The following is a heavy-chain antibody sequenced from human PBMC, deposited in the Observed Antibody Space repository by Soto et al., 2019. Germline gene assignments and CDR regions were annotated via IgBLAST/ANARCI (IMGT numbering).Heavy chain of an antibody. V-gene: IGHV1-18*01. D-gene: IGHD2-2*01. CDR2: ISTYNGDT. CDR3: AREYCSRTSCYGVDY. J-gene: IGHJ4*02. Sequence: QVPLVQSGTEVKKPGASVKVSCRASGYTFSTYGISWVRQAPGHGPEWMGWISTYNGDTKYAEKVQGRVTMTTDTSTTTAYMELRSLISDDTAVYYCAREYCSRTSCYGVDYWGQGTLVTVSS. CDR1: GYTFSTYG.